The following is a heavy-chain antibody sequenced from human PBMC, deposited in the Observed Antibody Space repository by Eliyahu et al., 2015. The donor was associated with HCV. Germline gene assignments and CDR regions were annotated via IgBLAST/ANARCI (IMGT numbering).Heavy chain of an antibody. J-gene: IGHJ4*02. V-gene: IGHV4-31*02. CDR1: GGSIXSXTXY. D-gene: IGHD2-15*01. Sequence: QVQLQESGPGLVKPSQTLSLTCTVSGGSIXSXTXYWSWIRQHPGKGLEWIGYIYYSGSTYYNPSLKSRVTISVDTSKNQFSLKLSSVTAADTAVFYCARAGGLYCRGDSCYGFDSWGQGTLVTVSS. CDR3: ARAGGLYCRGDSCYGFDS. CDR2: IYYSGST.